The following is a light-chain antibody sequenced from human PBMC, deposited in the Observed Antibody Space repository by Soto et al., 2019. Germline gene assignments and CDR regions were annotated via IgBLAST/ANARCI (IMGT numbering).Light chain of an antibody. CDR3: MQGTLWPYT. J-gene: IGKJ2*01. V-gene: IGKV2-30*01. CDR1: QSLVYSDGNTY. CDR2: KVF. Sequence: DAVMTQSPVSLPVTLGQPASISCRSSQSLVYSDGNTYLNWFHQRPGQSPRRLIYKVFNRDSGVPDRFSGSGSGTDFTLKISRVEAEDVGVYYCMQGTLWPYTFGQGTKLEIK.